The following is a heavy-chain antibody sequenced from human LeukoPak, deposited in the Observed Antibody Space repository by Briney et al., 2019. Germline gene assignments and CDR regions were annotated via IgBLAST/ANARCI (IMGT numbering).Heavy chain of an antibody. Sequence: GGSLRLSCVASGFTFTYYAMTWVRQAPGTGLEWVGRMKSKGGGGTTDYAAPVKGRFTISRDDPRNPLYLQMDSLQIEDTAVYYCTCMTTFFTVDFWGQGKRVTVSS. J-gene: IGHJ4*02. CDR3: TCMTTFFTVDF. CDR2: MKSKGGGGTT. CDR1: GFTFTYYA. D-gene: IGHD3-16*01. V-gene: IGHV3-15*01.